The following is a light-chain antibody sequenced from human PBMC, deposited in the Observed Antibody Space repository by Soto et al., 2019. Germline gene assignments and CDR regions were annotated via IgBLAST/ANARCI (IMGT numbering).Light chain of an antibody. CDR3: QQCNNWPGT. Sequence: VMTQPPATLSASAGAVAMFAGRASQTVGTDLAWYQQKPGQAPRLLIYAASTRATGIPARFSGSGSGTEFTLTISSLQSEDFAVYYCQQCNNWPGTFGRGTKVDIK. CDR1: QTVGTD. CDR2: AAS. V-gene: IGKV3-15*01. J-gene: IGKJ1*01.